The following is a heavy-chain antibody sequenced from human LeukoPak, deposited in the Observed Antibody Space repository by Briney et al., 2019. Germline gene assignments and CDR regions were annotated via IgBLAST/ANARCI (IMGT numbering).Heavy chain of an antibody. CDR1: GFTFSSYA. V-gene: IGHV3-23*01. CDR2: ISGSGGST. D-gene: IGHD2-2*01. J-gene: IGHJ3*02. CDR3: AKGRGISTSSFDI. Sequence: GGSLRLSCAASGFTFSSYAMSWVRQAPGKGLEWVSAISGSGGSTYYADSVKGRFTISRDNSKNTLYLQMYSLRAEDTAVYYSAKGRGISTSSFDIWGQGTMVTVSS.